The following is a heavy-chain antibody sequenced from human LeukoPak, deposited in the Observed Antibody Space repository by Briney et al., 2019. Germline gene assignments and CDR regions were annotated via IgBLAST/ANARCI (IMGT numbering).Heavy chain of an antibody. Sequence: NASETLSLTCTVSGGSISSGSYYWSWIRQPPGKGLEWIGYIYNSGSTNYNPSLKSRVTISVDTSKNQSSLKVSSVTAADTAVYYCRAKTVTGLDYWGQGTLVTVSS. CDR2: IYNSGST. CDR3: RAKTVTGLDY. J-gene: IGHJ4*02. D-gene: IGHD4-17*01. CDR1: GGSISSGSYY. V-gene: IGHV4-61*01.